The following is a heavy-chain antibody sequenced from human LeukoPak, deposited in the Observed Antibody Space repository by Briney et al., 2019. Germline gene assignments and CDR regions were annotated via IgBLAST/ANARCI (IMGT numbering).Heavy chain of an antibody. CDR3: AKSFYESSGYYSN. V-gene: IGHV3-30*02. D-gene: IGHD3-22*01. J-gene: IGHJ4*02. CDR2: IRYDGSNK. Sequence: GGSLRLSCAASGFTFSSYWMSWVRQAPGKGLEWVAFIRYDGSNKYYADSVKGRFTISRDNSKNTLYLQMNSLRVEDTAVYYCAKSFYESSGYYSNWGQGTLVTVSS. CDR1: GFTFSSYW.